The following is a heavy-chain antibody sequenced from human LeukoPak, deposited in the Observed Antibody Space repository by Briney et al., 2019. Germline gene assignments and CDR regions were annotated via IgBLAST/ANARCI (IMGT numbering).Heavy chain of an antibody. CDR2: INAGNGNT. J-gene: IGHJ4*02. V-gene: IGHV1-3*01. CDR3: ATVARPSFRYCGGDCPHYYFDY. D-gene: IGHD2-21*02. CDR1: GYTFTSYA. Sequence: ASVKVSCKASGYTFTSYAMHWVRQAPGQRLEWMGWINAGNGNTKYSQKFQGRVTMTEDTSTDTAYMELSSLRSEDTAVYYCATVARPSFRYCGGDCPHYYFDYWGQGTLVTVSS.